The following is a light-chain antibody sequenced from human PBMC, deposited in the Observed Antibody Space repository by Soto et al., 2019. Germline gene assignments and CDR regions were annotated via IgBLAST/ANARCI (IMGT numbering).Light chain of an antibody. Sequence: DIQMTQSPSTLSASLGDRATITCRASQSINSWLAWYQQKPGKAPKLLIYKASSLERGVPSRFSGSGSETEFTLTISSLQPDDFATYYCQQYNSYSTFGQGTKVDIK. CDR2: KAS. CDR3: QQYNSYST. V-gene: IGKV1-5*03. CDR1: QSINSW. J-gene: IGKJ1*01.